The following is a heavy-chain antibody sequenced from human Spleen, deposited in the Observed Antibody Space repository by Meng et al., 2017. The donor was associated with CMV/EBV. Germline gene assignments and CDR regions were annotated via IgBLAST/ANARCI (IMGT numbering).Heavy chain of an antibody. CDR2: MSFDGNDK. Sequence: GGYLSLHLDASGFSFSPYAMHWVRQAPGKGLEWVAVMSFDGNDKFSADPVKGRFTISRDNSKNTLYLQMNSLRPEDRAVYYCAIALYQTQTIFGVAHHYYFYAIDVWGQGTTVTVSS. V-gene: IGHV3-30*04. CDR3: AIALYQTQTIFGVAHHYYFYAIDV. CDR1: GFSFSPYA. J-gene: IGHJ6*02. D-gene: IGHD3-3*01.